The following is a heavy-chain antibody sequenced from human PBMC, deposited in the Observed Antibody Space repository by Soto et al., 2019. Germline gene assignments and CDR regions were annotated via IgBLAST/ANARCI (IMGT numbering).Heavy chain of an antibody. CDR1: GGSISSGGYY. CDR2: IYYSGST. Sequence: SETLSLTCTVSGGSISSGGYYWSWIRQHPGKGLEWIGYIYYSGSTYYNPSLKSRVTISVDTSKNQFSLKLSSVTAADTAVYYCARSFCVAAAGPFDYWGQGTLDTVSS. J-gene: IGHJ4*02. D-gene: IGHD6-13*01. V-gene: IGHV4-31*03. CDR3: ARSFCVAAAGPFDY.